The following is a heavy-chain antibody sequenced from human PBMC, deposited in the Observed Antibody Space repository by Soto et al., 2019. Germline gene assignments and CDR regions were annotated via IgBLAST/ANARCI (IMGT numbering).Heavy chain of an antibody. CDR3: ATLCFAEADY. CDR2: IYYSGST. CDR1: GGSISSSSYY. Sequence: QLQLQESGPGLVKPSETLSLTCTVSGGSISSSSYYWVWIRQPPGKGLEWIGSIYYSGSTYYNPSLKSRVPISVDTSKNQFSLKLSSVTAADTAVYSCATLCFAEADYWGPGTLVTVSS. V-gene: IGHV4-39*01. D-gene: IGHD3-10*01. J-gene: IGHJ4*02.